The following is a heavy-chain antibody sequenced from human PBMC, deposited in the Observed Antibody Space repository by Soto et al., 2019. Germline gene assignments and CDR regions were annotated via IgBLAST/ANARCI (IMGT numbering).Heavy chain of an antibody. J-gene: IGHJ4*02. D-gene: IGHD1-26*01. CDR1: GFTFSSYG. V-gene: IGHV3-33*01. CDR2: IWYDGSNK. Sequence: PGGSLRLSCAASGFTFSSYGMHWVRQAPGKGLEWVAVIWYDGSNKYYADSVKGRFTISRDNSKNTLYLQMNSLRAEDTAVYYCARDWHSGSDHGYWGQGTLVTVS. CDR3: ARDWHSGSDHGY.